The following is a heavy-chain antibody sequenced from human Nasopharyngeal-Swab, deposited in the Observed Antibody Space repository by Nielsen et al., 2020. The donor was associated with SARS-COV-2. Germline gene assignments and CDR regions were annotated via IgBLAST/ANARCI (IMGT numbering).Heavy chain of an antibody. J-gene: IGHJ2*01. D-gene: IGHD2-15*01. Sequence: GGSLRLSCAASGFTFSSYSMNWVRQAPGKGLEWVSYISSSSSTIYYADSVKGRFTISRDNAKNSLYLQMNSLRDEDTAVYYCARGARGFLLWYFDLWGRGTLVTVSS. CDR2: ISSSSSTI. V-gene: IGHV3-48*02. CDR3: ARGARGFLLWYFDL. CDR1: GFTFSSYS.